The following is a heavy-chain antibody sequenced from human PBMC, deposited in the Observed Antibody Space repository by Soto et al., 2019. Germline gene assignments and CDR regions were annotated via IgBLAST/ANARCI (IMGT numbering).Heavy chain of an antibody. CDR2: ISVYNGNT. CDR1: GYSFATSG. CDR3: ASAGQYYATNGYAN. D-gene: IGHD3-22*01. J-gene: IGHJ4*02. Sequence: QDKLVQSGTEVKKPGASIKVSCKASGYSFATSGMSWVRQAPGQGIEWMGWISVYNGNTNYDQNHKDRVTMTTDTSTNKCYVGVRNQRSDDPAAYYYASAGQYYATNGYANWGQGTLVT. V-gene: IGHV1-18*01.